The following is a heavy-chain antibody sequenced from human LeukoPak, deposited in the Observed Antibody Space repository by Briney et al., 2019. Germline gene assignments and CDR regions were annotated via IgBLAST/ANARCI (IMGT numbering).Heavy chain of an antibody. D-gene: IGHD3-3*01. Sequence: QPGGSLRLSCAVSGFTFNNYAMNWVRQAPGKGLGWVSTISGSGISTSYADSVKGRFTISRDNSKNTLYLQMNSLRAEDTAVYYCARDLQYYDFWSGSAPFDHWGQGTLVTVSS. CDR3: ARDLQYYDFWSGSAPFDH. V-gene: IGHV3-23*01. CDR2: ISGSGIST. J-gene: IGHJ4*02. CDR1: GFTFNNYA.